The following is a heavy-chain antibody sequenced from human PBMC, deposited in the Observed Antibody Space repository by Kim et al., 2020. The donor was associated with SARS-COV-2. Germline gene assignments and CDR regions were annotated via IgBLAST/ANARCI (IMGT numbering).Heavy chain of an antibody. D-gene: IGHD6-19*01. Sequence: SETLSLTCAVSGGSISSSNWWSWVRQPPGKGLEWIGEIYHSGSTNYNPSLKSRVTISVDKSKNQFSLKLSSVTAADTAVYYCARDLGSTIAVAGRNGFRFFDYWGQGTLVTVSS. CDR1: GGSISSSNW. V-gene: IGHV4-4*02. CDR2: IYHSGST. J-gene: IGHJ4*02. CDR3: ARDLGSTIAVAGRNGFRFFDY.